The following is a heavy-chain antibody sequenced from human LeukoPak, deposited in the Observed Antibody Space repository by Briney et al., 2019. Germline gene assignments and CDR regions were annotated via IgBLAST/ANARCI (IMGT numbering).Heavy chain of an antibody. Sequence: ASVKVSCKASGYTFAKYAIHWVRQAPGQRLEWMGWINAGNGNTRYSQKFQGGVTITRDTSASTAYMELSSLRSEDTAVYYCARVGVYSGSYYLSLTPDHDAFDIWGQGTMVTVSS. V-gene: IGHV1-3*01. CDR2: INAGNGNT. CDR3: ARVGVYSGSYYLSLTPDHDAFDI. CDR1: GYTFAKYA. D-gene: IGHD1-26*01. J-gene: IGHJ3*02.